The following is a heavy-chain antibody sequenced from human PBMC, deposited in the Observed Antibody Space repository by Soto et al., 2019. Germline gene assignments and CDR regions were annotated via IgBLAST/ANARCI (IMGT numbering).Heavy chain of an antibody. D-gene: IGHD3-16*02. J-gene: IGHJ6*02. Sequence: EVQLVESGGGLVQPGGSLRLSCAASGFTVSSNYMSWVRQAPGKGLEWVSVIYSGGSTYYADSVKGRFTISRDNSKNTLYLQMNSLRAEDTAVYYCARMGVIPFYYCGMDVWGQGTTVTVSS. CDR1: GFTVSSNY. CDR3: ARMGVIPFYYCGMDV. V-gene: IGHV3-66*01. CDR2: IYSGGST.